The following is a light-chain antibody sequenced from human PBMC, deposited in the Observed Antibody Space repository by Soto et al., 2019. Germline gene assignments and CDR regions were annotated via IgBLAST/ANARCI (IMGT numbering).Light chain of an antibody. J-gene: IGKJ1*01. CDR1: QSISTW. V-gene: IGKV1-5*03. Sequence: DIQMTQSPSTLSASVGDRVTITCRASQSISTWLAWYQQEPGKAPKLLIHKASSLQSGVPSRFSGSGSGTDFTLTISSLHPDDFATYCCQQYNSYSPTFGQGTKVDSK. CDR2: KAS. CDR3: QQYNSYSPT.